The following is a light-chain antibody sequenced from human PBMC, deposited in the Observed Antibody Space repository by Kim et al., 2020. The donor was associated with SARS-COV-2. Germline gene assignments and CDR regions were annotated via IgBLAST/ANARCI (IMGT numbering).Light chain of an antibody. V-gene: IGLV7-43*01. CDR1: TGAVTSGYY. Sequence: QAAVTQEPSLTVSPGGTVTLTCASSTGAVTSGYYPNWFQQKPGQAPRTLIYRTTNNHSWTPARFSGSLLGDKAALTISGVQAEDEAEYYCLLLYTSTWVFGGGTKLTVL. CDR3: LLLYTSTWV. J-gene: IGLJ3*02. CDR2: RTT.